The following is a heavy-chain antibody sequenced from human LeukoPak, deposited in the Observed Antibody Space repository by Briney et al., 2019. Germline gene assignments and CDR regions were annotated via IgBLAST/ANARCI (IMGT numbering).Heavy chain of an antibody. J-gene: IGHJ6*04. D-gene: IGHD3-10*02. CDR2: ISSSGSTI. Sequence: GGSLSLSCAASGFALSIFEMNCVRDAPEGGLEWGSYISSSGSTIYYADSVKGRFTISRDNAKNSLYLQMNSLRAEDTAVYYYAELGITMFGGVWGKGTTVTISS. V-gene: IGHV3-48*03. CDR1: GFALSIFE. CDR3: AELGITMFGGV.